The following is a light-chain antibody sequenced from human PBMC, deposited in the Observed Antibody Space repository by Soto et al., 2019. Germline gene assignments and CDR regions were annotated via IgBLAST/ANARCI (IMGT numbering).Light chain of an antibody. Sequence: EIRMTQSPATLSVSPCERATLSFRASQSININLAWYQQKPGQAPRLLIYGASTRATGLPARFSGSGSGTEFTLIISSLQSEDSAVYYCQQYDNWPITFGQGTRLEIK. V-gene: IGKV3-15*01. CDR2: GAS. CDR1: QSININ. CDR3: QQYDNWPIT. J-gene: IGKJ5*01.